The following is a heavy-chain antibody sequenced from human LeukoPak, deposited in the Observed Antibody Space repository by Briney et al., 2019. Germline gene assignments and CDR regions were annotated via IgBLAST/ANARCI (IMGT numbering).Heavy chain of an antibody. D-gene: IGHD2-2*01. CDR3: ARFGVVPAARYYYGMDV. V-gene: IGHV3-72*01. J-gene: IGHJ6*04. CDR2: TRNKANSYTT. CDR1: GFTFSDHY. Sequence: GGSLRLSCAASGFTFSDHYMDRVRQAPGKGLEWVGRTRNKANSYTTEYAASVKGRFTISRDDSKNSLYLQMNSLKTEDTAVYYCARFGVVPAARYYYGMDVWGKGTTVTVSS.